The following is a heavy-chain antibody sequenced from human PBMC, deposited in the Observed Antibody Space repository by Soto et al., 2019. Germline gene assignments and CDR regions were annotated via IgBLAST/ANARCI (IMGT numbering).Heavy chain of an antibody. CDR2: ISYDGSNK. CDR3: ARDRGIARFYYYYGMDV. V-gene: IGHV3-30-3*01. CDR1: GFTFSSYA. J-gene: IGHJ6*02. D-gene: IGHD6-13*01. Sequence: GGSLRLSXAASGFTFSSYAMHWVRQAPGKGLEWVAVISYDGSNKYYADSVKGRFTISRDNSKNTLYLQMNSLRAEDTAVYYCARDRGIARFYYYYGMDVWGQGTTVTVSS.